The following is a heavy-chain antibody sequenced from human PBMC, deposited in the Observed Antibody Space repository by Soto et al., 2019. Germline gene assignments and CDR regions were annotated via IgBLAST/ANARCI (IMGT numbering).Heavy chain of an antibody. CDR3: AKDNGNYGSGSFSH. Sequence: EVQLLESGGGLVQPGGSLRLSCAASGFTFGSYAMSWVRQAPGKGLEWVSLISGTGDSSEYANSVKGRFTISRDYSKTTVCLQMNSLRAEDTAVYFCAKDNGNYGSGSFSHWGQGTLVTVSS. D-gene: IGHD3-10*01. J-gene: IGHJ4*02. V-gene: IGHV3-23*01. CDR2: ISGTGDSS. CDR1: GFTFGSYA.